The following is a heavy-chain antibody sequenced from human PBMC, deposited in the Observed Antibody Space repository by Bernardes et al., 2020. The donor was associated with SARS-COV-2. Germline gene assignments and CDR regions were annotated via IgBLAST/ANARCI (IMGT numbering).Heavy chain of an antibody. CDR3: VGSSCGIDCYIGGLRSWDYGMDI. CDR2: MYTSGST. D-gene: IGHD2-21*02. V-gene: IGHV4-39*01. J-gene: IGHJ6*02. CDR1: GGSLSSSSYY. Sequence: LSLTCNVSGGSLSSSSYYWGWIRQPPGQELEWIATMYTSGSTYHNPSLKSRASISIDTSKNQASLRLNSMTAADTAVYYCVGSSCGIDCYIGGLRSWDYGMDIWGQGTTVTVSS.